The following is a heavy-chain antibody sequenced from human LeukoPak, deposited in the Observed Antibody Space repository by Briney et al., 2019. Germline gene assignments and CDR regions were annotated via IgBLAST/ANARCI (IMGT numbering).Heavy chain of an antibody. J-gene: IGHJ5*02. V-gene: IGHV5-51*01. CDR3: ARHATVGYNNYDNWFDP. CDR1: GYSFTSYR. D-gene: IGHD4-11*01. CDR2: IYPGDSDT. Sequence: KTGESLKISCKGSGYSFTSYRIGWVRQMPGKGLEWMGIIYPGDSDTRYSPSFQGQVTISADKSISTAYLQWSSLKASDTAIYYCARHATVGYNNYDNWFDPWGQGTLVTVSS.